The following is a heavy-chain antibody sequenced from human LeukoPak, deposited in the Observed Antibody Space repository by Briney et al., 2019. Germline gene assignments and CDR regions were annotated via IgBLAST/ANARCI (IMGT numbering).Heavy chain of an antibody. D-gene: IGHD3-10*01. J-gene: IGHJ6*02. CDR1: GFTFSSYA. Sequence: PGRPLRLSCAASGFTFSSYAMHWVRQAPGKGLEWVAVISYDGSNKYYADSVKGRFTISRDNSKNTLYLQMNSLRAEDTAVYYCARSEFDYYHYYGMDVWGQGTTVTVSS. CDR2: ISYDGSNK. CDR3: ARSEFDYYHYYGMDV. V-gene: IGHV3-30-3*01.